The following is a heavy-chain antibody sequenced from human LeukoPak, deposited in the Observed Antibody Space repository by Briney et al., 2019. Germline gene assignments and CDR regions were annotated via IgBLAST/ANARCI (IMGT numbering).Heavy chain of an antibody. J-gene: IGHJ4*02. CDR2: IYYSGST. Sequence: PSETLSLTCTVSGGSISSYYWSWIRQPPGKGLEWIGYIYYSGSTNYNPSLKSRVTISVGTSKNQFSLRLSSVTAADTAVYYCARVAGIQLWLDYWGQGTLVTVSS. D-gene: IGHD5-18*01. V-gene: IGHV4-59*01. CDR1: GGSISSYY. CDR3: ARVAGIQLWLDY.